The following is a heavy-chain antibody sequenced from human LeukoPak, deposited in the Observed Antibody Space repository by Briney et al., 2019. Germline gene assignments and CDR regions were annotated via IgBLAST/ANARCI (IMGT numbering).Heavy chain of an antibody. CDR3: AIGPRRHFDPSYYFDY. D-gene: IGHD3-9*01. Sequence: SETLSLTCGVYGESFSGYYWSWIRQPPGKGLEWSGEINHSGSTNYNPCLKSRGTISIDTSKNQFSLRLRSVTAADTAVYYCAIGPRRHFDPSYYFDYWGQGTLVTVSS. J-gene: IGHJ4*02. V-gene: IGHV4-34*01. CDR2: INHSGST. CDR1: GESFSGYY.